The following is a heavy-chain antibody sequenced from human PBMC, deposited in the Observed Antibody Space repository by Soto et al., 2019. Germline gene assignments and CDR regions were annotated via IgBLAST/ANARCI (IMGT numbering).Heavy chain of an antibody. V-gene: IGHV3-23*01. D-gene: IGHD3-3*01. J-gene: IGHJ4*02. CDR1: GFTFSSYA. CDR3: AKDREYYDFWSGYSEY. Sequence: GGSLRLSCAASGFTFSSYAMRWVRQAPGKGLEWVSAISGSGGSTYYADSVKGRFTISRDNSKNTLYLQMNSLRAEDTAVYYCAKDREYYDFWSGYSEYWGQGTLVTVPS. CDR2: ISGSGGST.